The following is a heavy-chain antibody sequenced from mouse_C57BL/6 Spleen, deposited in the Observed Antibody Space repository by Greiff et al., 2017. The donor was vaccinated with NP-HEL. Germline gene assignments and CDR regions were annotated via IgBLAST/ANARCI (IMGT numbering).Heavy chain of an antibody. V-gene: IGHV5-17*01. CDR1: GFTFSDYG. D-gene: IGHD4-1*01. CDR2: ISSGSSTI. Sequence: EVQVVESGGGLVKPGGSLKLSCAASGFTFSDYGMHWVRQAPEQGLEWVAYISSGSSTIYYADKVKGRFTISRDNAKNTLFLHMTSLRSEDTAMYYCARDGTPHWYFDVWGTGTTVTVSS. J-gene: IGHJ1*03. CDR3: ARDGTPHWYFDV.